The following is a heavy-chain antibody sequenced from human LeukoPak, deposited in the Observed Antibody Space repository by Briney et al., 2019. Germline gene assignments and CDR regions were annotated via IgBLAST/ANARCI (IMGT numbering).Heavy chain of an antibody. Sequence: GGSLRLSCAASGFTVSSNYMSWVRQAPGKGLEWVSVIYSGGSTYYADSEKGRFTISRDNSKNTLYLQMNSLRAEDTAVYYCARGPVPYYGFWSDETYPPGWFDPWGQGTLVTVSS. CDR1: GFTVSSNY. CDR3: ARGPVPYYGFWSDETYPPGWFDP. D-gene: IGHD3-3*01. J-gene: IGHJ5*02. CDR2: IYSGGST. V-gene: IGHV3-53*01.